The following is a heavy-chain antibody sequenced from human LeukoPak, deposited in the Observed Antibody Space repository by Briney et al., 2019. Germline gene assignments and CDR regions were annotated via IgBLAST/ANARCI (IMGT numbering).Heavy chain of an antibody. Sequence: SETLSLTCTVSGGSISSSSYYWGWVRQPPGKGLEWIGSIYYSGSTYYNPSLKSRVTISVDTSKNQFSLKLSSVTAADTAVYYCARLWSGYADYWGQGTLVTVSS. D-gene: IGHD3-3*01. CDR1: GGSISSSSYY. V-gene: IGHV4-39*07. J-gene: IGHJ4*02. CDR2: IYYSGST. CDR3: ARLWSGYADY.